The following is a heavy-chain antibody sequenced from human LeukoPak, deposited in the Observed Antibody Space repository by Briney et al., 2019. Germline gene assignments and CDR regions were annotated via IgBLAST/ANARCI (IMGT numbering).Heavy chain of an antibody. V-gene: IGHV1-46*01. Sequence: ASVKVSCKASGYTFTSYYMHWVRQAPGQGLEWMGIINPSGGSTSCAQKFQGRVTMTRDMSTSTVYMELSSLRSEDTAVYYCARVRSLAVANDAFDIWGQGTMVTVSS. J-gene: IGHJ3*02. D-gene: IGHD6-19*01. CDR2: INPSGGST. CDR1: GYTFTSYY. CDR3: ARVRSLAVANDAFDI.